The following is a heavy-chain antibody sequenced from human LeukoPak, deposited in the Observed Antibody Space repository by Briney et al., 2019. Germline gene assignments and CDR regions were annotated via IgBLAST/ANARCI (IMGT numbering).Heavy chain of an antibody. CDR2: IIGSSGDT. D-gene: IGHD5-12*01. CDR3: AKGAYDYIEMGYFDY. J-gene: IGHJ4*02. V-gene: IGHV3-23*01. CDR1: GFSFSNFA. Sequence: GASPRLSCAASGFSFSNFAMSWVRQAPGQGLEWVSLIIGSSGDTFYADSVKGRFTISRDNSKNRLYLQMNSLRAEDTALYYCAKGAYDYIEMGYFDYWGQGTLVTVSS.